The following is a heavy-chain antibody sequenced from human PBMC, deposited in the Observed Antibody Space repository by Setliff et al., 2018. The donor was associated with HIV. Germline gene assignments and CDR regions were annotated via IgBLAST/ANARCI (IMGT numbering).Heavy chain of an antibody. J-gene: IGHJ6*02. CDR1: GGSINSGSYY. CDR2: IYTSGST. V-gene: IGHV4-61*02. Sequence: SETLSLTCTVAGGSINSGSYYWNWIRQPAGKGREWIGRIYTSGSTNYNSSLKSRVTISVDTSKNQFSLTLSSVTAADTAVYYCARKDYYYYGMDVWGQGTTVTVSS. CDR3: ARKDYYYYGMDV.